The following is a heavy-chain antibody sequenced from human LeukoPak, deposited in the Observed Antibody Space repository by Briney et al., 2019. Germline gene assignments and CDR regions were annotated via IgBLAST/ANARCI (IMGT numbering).Heavy chain of an antibody. J-gene: IGHJ4*02. V-gene: IGHV3-64*01. CDR3: ARVMSGSGSMYFDY. D-gene: IGHD3-10*01. CDR2: ISSTGETS. Sequence: GGSLRLSCAASGFTFSSFPMHWVRQVPGKGLEYVSAISSTGETSYYANSVKDRFTISRDNSKNTLYLQIGSLRTEDMAVYYCARVMSGSGSMYFDYWGQGTLVTVSS. CDR1: GFTFSSFP.